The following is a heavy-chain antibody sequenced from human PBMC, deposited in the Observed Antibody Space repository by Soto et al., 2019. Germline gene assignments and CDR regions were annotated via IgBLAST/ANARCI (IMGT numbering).Heavy chain of an antibody. V-gene: IGHV4-4*02. CDR2: ISHIGSV. CDR1: GVSISSNYY. J-gene: IGHJ4*02. Sequence: QVLLQESGPGLVQPSGTLSLSCAVSGVSISSNYYWGWVRQSPGKGLEWLGDISHIGSVNYSPSLMNRGTISMHRSENQFSLKLNSVSAADTAVYHCVRSFGWYAIDYWGQGTLVLVSS. D-gene: IGHD6-19*01. CDR3: VRSFGWYAIDY.